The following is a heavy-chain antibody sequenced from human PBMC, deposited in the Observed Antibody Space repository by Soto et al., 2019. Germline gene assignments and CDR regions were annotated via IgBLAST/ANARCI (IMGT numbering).Heavy chain of an antibody. CDR3: ARDQGVVGASELDF. Sequence: EVQLVESGGGLVKPGGSLRLSCAASGFTFSSYSMNWVRQAPGKGLEWVSSISSSSSYIYYADSVKGRFTISRDNAKNSLYLQINSLRAEYTAVDYCARDQGVVGASELDFWGQGTLVTVSS. CDR2: ISSSSSYI. J-gene: IGHJ4*02. D-gene: IGHD1-26*01. V-gene: IGHV3-21*01. CDR1: GFTFSSYS.